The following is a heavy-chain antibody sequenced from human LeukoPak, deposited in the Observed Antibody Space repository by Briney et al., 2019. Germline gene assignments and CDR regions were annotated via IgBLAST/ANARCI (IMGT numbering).Heavy chain of an antibody. Sequence: GGSLRLSCAASGFTFSSYGMHWVRQAPGKGLEWVAVISYDGSNKYYADSVKGRFTISRDNSKNTLYLQMNSLRAEDTAVYYCAKDNGGWYGYYYYYGMDVWGQGTTVTVSS. V-gene: IGHV3-30*18. CDR1: GFTFSSYG. CDR2: ISYDGSNK. D-gene: IGHD6-19*01. CDR3: AKDNGGWYGYYYYYGMDV. J-gene: IGHJ6*02.